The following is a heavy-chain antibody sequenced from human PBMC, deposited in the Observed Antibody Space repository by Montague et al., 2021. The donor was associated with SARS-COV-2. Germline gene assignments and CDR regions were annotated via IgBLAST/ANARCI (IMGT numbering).Heavy chain of an antibody. CDR1: GGSISSYY. CDR3: AREVRYYYDSSGPGAFDI. Sequence: SETLSLTCTVSGGSISSYYWSWIRQPPGKGLELVWYIYYSGSTNXNPSLKSRVTISVDTSKNQFSLKLSSVTAADTAVYYCAREVRYYYDSSGPGAFDIWGQGTMVTVSS. CDR2: IYYSGST. D-gene: IGHD3-22*01. J-gene: IGHJ3*02. V-gene: IGHV4-59*01.